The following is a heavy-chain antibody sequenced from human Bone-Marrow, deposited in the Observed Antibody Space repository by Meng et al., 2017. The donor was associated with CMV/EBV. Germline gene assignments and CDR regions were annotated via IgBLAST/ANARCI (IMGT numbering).Heavy chain of an antibody. Sequence: GESLKISFAASGFTFSSYGMHWVRQAPGKGLEWVAFIRYDGSNKYYADSVKGRFTISRDNSKNTLYLQMNSLRAEDTAVYYCAKGGLRPEVRDFGVVTDSYYGMDVWGQGTTVTVSS. CDR3: AKGGLRPEVRDFGVVTDSYYGMDV. CDR2: IRYDGSNK. CDR1: GFTFSSYG. D-gene: IGHD3-3*01. J-gene: IGHJ6*02. V-gene: IGHV3-30*02.